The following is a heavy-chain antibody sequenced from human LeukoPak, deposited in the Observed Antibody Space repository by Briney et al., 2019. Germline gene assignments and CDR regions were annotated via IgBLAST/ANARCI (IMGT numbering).Heavy chain of an antibody. J-gene: IGHJ4*02. CDR3: AKDRSIKDYDYGGRGFDY. V-gene: IGHV3-23*01. D-gene: IGHD4-23*01. CDR1: GFTFSSYA. CDR2: ISGSGGST. Sequence: GGSLRLSCAASGFTFSSYAMSWVRQAPGKGLEWVSAISGSGGSTYYADSVKGRFTISRDNSKNTLYLQMNSLRAEDTAVYYCAKDRSIKDYDYGGRGFDYWGQGTLVTVSS.